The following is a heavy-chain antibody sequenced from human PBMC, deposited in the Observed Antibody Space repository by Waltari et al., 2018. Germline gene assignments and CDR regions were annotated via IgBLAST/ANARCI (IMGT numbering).Heavy chain of an antibody. CDR2: IDGDGVTT. CDR1: GFTFSDYW. V-gene: IGHV3-74*01. CDR3: ASGYYYSVFDS. J-gene: IGHJ4*02. Sequence: EVQLVESGGGLVQPGGSLRLSCAASGFTFSDYWMHWVRQAPGKGLVWVTRIDGDGVTTNYADSVKGRFTISRDNAKNTLYLQINSLRAEDTAVYFCASGYYYSVFDSWGQGTLVTVSS. D-gene: IGHD3-22*01.